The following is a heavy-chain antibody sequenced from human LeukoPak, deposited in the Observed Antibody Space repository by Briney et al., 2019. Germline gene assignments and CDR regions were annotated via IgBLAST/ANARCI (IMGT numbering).Heavy chain of an antibody. CDR1: GFTFRSYG. J-gene: IGHJ4*02. CDR3: ANWNLGPFCFGSFGY. D-gene: IGHD1-1*01. V-gene: IGHV3-23*01. Sequence: PGGSLRLSCAAPGFTFRSYGMHWVRQAPGKGLEWVSAISGSGGSTYYADSVKGRFTISRDNSKNTLYLQINSLRAEATAVYYCANWNLGPFCFGSFGYWGQGTLVTVSS. CDR2: ISGSGGST.